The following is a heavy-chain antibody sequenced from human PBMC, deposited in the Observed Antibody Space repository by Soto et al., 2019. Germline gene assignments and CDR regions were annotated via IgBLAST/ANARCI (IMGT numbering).Heavy chain of an antibody. Sequence: QVQLVESGGGVVQPGRSLRLSCAASGFTFSSYGMHWVRQAPGKGLEWVAVIWYDGSNKYYADSVKGRFTISRDNSKNTLYLQMNGLRAEDTAVYYCARVGIVGAPLGAFDYWGQGTLVTVSS. D-gene: IGHD1-26*01. CDR2: IWYDGSNK. V-gene: IGHV3-33*01. CDR3: ARVGIVGAPLGAFDY. CDR1: GFTFSSYG. J-gene: IGHJ4*02.